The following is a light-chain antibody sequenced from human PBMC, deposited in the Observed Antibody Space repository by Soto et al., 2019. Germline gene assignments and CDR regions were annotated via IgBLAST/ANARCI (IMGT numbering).Light chain of an antibody. Sequence: DIAMTQSPSTLSASVGDRVTITCRASQSISGWLAWYQQKPGKAPKLLMYDASALESGVPSRFSGSASGTDFSLTISSLQPDDFAVYYCQQYNAMTWTFGQGTKVEIK. CDR3: QQYNAMTWT. V-gene: IGKV1-5*01. CDR2: DAS. J-gene: IGKJ1*01. CDR1: QSISGW.